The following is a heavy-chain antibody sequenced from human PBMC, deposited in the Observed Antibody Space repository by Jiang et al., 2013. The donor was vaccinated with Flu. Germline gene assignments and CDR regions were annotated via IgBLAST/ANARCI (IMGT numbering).Heavy chain of an antibody. Sequence: SISSSSYYWGWIRQPPGRGWSGLGVSIIWEHLLQPSLKSRVTISVDTSKNQFSLKLSSVTAADTAVYYCARQVLRFLEWLSPLIDYWGQGTLVTVSS. J-gene: IGHJ4*02. CDR3: ARQVLRFLEWLSPLIDY. CDR2: SIIWEH. V-gene: IGHV4-39*01. CDR1: SISSSSYY. D-gene: IGHD3-3*01.